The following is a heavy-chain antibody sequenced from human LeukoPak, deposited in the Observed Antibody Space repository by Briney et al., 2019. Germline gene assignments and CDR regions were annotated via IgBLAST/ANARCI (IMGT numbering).Heavy chain of an antibody. Sequence: ASVKVSCKASGGTFSSYAISWARQAPGQGLEWMGGIIPIFGTANYAQKFQGRVTITTDESTSTAYMELSSLRSEDTAVYYCARWGLAYCGGDCSFDYWGQGTLVTVSS. CDR2: IIPIFGTA. V-gene: IGHV1-69*05. J-gene: IGHJ4*02. CDR1: GGTFSSYA. D-gene: IGHD2-21*01. CDR3: ARWGLAYCGGDCSFDY.